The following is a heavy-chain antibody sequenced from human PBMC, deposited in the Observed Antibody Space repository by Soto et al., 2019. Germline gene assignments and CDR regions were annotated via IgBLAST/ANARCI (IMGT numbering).Heavy chain of an antibody. CDR2: IIPLLNTP. CDR1: GGTFSSYA. CDR3: ARESSSPNYYYYGMDV. Sequence: QVQLVQSGAEVQKPGSSVKVSCRASGGTFSSYAVSWVRQAPGQGLEWMGVIIPLLNTPNYVQKFQGRVTITADASATTADMELSSLRSEDKAVYYCARESSSPNYYYYGMDVWGQGTTVTVAS. D-gene: IGHD6-6*01. V-gene: IGHV1-69*01. J-gene: IGHJ6*02.